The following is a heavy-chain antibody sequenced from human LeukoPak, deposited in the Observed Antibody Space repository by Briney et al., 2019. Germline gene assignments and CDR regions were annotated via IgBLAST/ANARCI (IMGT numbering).Heavy chain of an antibody. CDR2: INPNSGGT. Sequence: GASVKVSCKASGSTFTGYNIHWVRQAPGQGLEWMGWINPNSGGTNYAQRFQGRVTMTRDTSISTAYMELSRLTSDDTALYYCAREAGSRGCITYGGQGNLITVSS. J-gene: IGHJ4*02. CDR1: GSTFTGYN. V-gene: IGHV1-2*02. D-gene: IGHD6-19*01. CDR3: AREAGSRGCITY.